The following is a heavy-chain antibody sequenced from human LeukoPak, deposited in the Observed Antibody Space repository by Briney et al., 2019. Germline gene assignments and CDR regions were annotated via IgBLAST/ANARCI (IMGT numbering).Heavy chain of an antibody. Sequence: GGSLRLSCAASGFTFSNYWMCWVRQIPGKGLEWVANIRQNGRETHYVDSVKGRFTISRDNSKNSLSLQMNSLRVEDTAVYYCARDLTAILDYWGQGTLVTVSS. J-gene: IGHJ4*02. CDR1: GFTFSNYW. CDR3: ARDLTAILDY. V-gene: IGHV3-7*01. CDR2: IRQNGRET. D-gene: IGHD5-18*01.